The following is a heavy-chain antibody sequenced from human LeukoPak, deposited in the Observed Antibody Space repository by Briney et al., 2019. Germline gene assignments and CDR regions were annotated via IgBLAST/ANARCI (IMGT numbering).Heavy chain of an antibody. CDR2: INPKSGGA. Sequence: ASVKVSCKASGYSFTDYYIHWVRQATGQGLEWMGRINPKSGGATYAQMIRGRVSMTTDTFISTAYMELNRLSSDDTAVYFCARSTSTYYYFDYWGHGSLVAVSS. CDR3: ARSTSTYYYFDY. CDR1: GYSFTDYY. D-gene: IGHD2-2*01. J-gene: IGHJ4*01. V-gene: IGHV1-2*06.